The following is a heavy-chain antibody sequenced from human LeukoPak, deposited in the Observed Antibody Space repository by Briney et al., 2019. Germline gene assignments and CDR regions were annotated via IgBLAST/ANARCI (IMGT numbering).Heavy chain of an antibody. V-gene: IGHV3-23*01. CDR2: ISGSGGST. Sequence: GGSLGLSCAASGFTFSSYAMSWVRQAPGKGLEWVSSISGSGGSTYYADSVKGRFTISRDNSKNTLYLQMNSLRAEDTAVYYCAKGVLAPTPFDYWGQGTLVTVSS. J-gene: IGHJ4*02. CDR3: AKGVLAPTPFDY. D-gene: IGHD2-8*01. CDR1: GFTFSSYA.